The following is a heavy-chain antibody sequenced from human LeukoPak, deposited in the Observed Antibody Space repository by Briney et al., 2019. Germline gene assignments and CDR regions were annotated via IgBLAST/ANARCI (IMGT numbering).Heavy chain of an antibody. D-gene: IGHD3-10*01. J-gene: IGHJ4*02. CDR1: GGSISSYY. V-gene: IGHV4-59*08. Sequence: SETLSLTCTVSGGSISSYYWSWIRQPPGKGLEWIGYIYYSGSTNYNPSLKSRVTISVDTSKNQFSLKLSSVTAADTAVYYCARHPPYGSGYFDYWGQGTLVTVSS. CDR2: IYYSGST. CDR3: ARHPPYGSGYFDY.